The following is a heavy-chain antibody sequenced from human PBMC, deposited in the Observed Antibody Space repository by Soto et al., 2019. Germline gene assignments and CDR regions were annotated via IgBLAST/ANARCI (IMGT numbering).Heavy chain of an antibody. D-gene: IGHD6-19*01. CDR3: ARDRRAVAGTDYYYMDV. CDR2: IIPILGIA. Sequence: SVKVSCKASGGTFSSYTISWVRQAPGQGLEWMGRIIPILGIANYAQKFQGRVTITADKSTSTAYMELNSLRAEDTAVYYCARDRRAVAGTDYYYMDVWGKGTTVTVSS. CDR1: GGTFSSYT. V-gene: IGHV1-69*04. J-gene: IGHJ6*03.